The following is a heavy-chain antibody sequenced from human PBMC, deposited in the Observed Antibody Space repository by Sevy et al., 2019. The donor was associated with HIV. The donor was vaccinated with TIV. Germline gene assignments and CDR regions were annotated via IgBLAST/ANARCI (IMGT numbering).Heavy chain of an antibody. CDR2: ISFDATNK. CDR1: GFTFNRYS. V-gene: IGHV3-30-3*01. D-gene: IGHD1-1*01. J-gene: IGHJ1*01. CDR3: ALERLSSDVAEYFQN. Sequence: GGSLKLSCTASGFTFNRYSMHWVRQAPGKGLEWVATISFDATNKHYPDSVKGRFTISRDNFQNSLFLQMDSLRPEDTAVYYCALERLSSDVAEYFQNWGQGTLVTVSS.